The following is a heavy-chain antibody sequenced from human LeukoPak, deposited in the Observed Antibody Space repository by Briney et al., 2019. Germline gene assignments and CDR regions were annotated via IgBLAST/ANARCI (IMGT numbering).Heavy chain of an antibody. CDR3: ARGAARLGDDAFDI. J-gene: IGHJ3*02. CDR2: ISSSSSTI. Sequence: AGGSLRLSCAASGFTFSSYSMNWVREAPGKGREGGSYISSSSSTIYYADSVKGRFTISRDNAKNSLYLQMNSLRAEDTAVYYCARGAARLGDDAFDIWGQGTMVTVSS. D-gene: IGHD6-6*01. CDR1: GFTFSSYS. V-gene: IGHV3-48*04.